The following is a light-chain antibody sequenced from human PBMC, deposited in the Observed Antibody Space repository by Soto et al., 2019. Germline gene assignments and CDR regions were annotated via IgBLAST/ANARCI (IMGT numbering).Light chain of an antibody. Sequence: EIVMTQSPGTLSGSPGERATLSCRASQSVSSNLAWYQQKPGQAPRLLMYGASTRATGIPGRFSGSGSGTEFTLTISSLQSEDFAVYYCQQHNNWPLTFGGGTKGEIK. J-gene: IGKJ4*01. CDR3: QQHNNWPLT. CDR2: GAS. CDR1: QSVSSN. V-gene: IGKV3-15*01.